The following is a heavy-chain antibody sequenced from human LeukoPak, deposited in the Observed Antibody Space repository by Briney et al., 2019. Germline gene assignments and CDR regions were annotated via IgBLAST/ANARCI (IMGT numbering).Heavy chain of an antibody. D-gene: IGHD6-19*01. CDR3: AKDRSGSGSYYFDY. Sequence: SLCPSSAVSGFTFRSYGIDCVRQAPGNGLEWVAVISYDGNNKYYVDSVKGRFTISRDNSKNTLYLHMNSLRPEDTAVYYCAKDRSGSGSYYFDYWGQGSLVTVSS. J-gene: IGHJ4*02. V-gene: IGHV3-30*18. CDR2: ISYDGNNK. CDR1: GFTFRSYG.